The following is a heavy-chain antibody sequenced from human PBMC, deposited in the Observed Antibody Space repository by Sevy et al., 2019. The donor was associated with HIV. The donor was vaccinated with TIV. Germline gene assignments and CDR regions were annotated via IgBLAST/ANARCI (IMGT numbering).Heavy chain of an antibody. J-gene: IGHJ4*02. CDR3: ARVKDDSSGYRFDY. CDR1: GFTFSRYW. V-gene: IGHV3-7*01. D-gene: IGHD3-22*01. Sequence: GGSLRLSCAASGFTFSRYWMSWVRQAPGKGLEWVANIKQDGSEKCYVDSVKGRFTISRDNAKNSLYLQMNSLRADDTAVYYCARVKDDSSGYRFDYWGQGTLVTVSS. CDR2: IKQDGSEK.